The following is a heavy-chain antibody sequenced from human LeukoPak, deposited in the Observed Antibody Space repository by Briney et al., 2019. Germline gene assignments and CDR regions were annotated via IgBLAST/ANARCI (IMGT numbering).Heavy chain of an antibody. J-gene: IGHJ4*02. CDR2: ISSSSSYI. V-gene: IGHV3-21*01. CDR1: GFTFSSYS. CDR3: ARHSSRNREFDY. Sequence: GGSLRLSCAASGFTFSSYSMNWVRQAPGKGLEWVSSISSSSSYIYYADSVKGRFTISRDNAKNSLYLQMNSLRAEDTAVYYCARHSSRNREFDYWGQGTLVTVSS. D-gene: IGHD6-13*01.